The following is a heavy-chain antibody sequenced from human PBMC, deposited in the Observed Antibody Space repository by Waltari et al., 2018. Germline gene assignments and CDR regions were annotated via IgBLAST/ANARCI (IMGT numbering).Heavy chain of an antibody. J-gene: IGHJ4*02. V-gene: IGHV3-7*01. CDR3: AGGSGWLIDY. CDR2: IKQDGSEK. Sequence: EVELVESGGDLVQPGGSLRLSCAASGVSFSTYWMSWVRQAPGKGLEWVANIKQDGSEKYYVDSVKGRFAISRDNPKNSLYLQMNSLSAEDTAVYYCAGGSGWLIDYWGQGTLVTVSS. D-gene: IGHD6-19*01. CDR1: GVSFSTYW.